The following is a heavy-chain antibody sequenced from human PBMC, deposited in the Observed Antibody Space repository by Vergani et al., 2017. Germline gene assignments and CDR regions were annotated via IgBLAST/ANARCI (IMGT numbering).Heavy chain of an antibody. J-gene: IGHJ5*02. CDR1: GYTFTSYS. CDR3: ARYHWYQLLKGVDP. CDR2: INPSGGST. Sequence: QVQLVQSGAEVKKPGASVKASCKASGYTFTSYSMHWVRQAPGQGLEWMGIINPSGGSTSYAQKFQGRVTMTRDTSTSTVYMELSSLRSEDTAVYYGARYHWYQLLKGVDPWGQGTLVTVAS. V-gene: IGHV1-46*01. D-gene: IGHD2-2*01.